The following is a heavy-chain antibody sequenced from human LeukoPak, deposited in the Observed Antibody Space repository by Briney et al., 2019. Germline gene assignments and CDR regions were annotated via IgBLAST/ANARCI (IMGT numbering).Heavy chain of an antibody. J-gene: IGHJ4*02. V-gene: IGHV4-31*03. CDR2: IYYSGST. CDR1: GGSISSGGYY. CDR3: ARGRFTRFDY. Sequence: SETLSLTCTVSGGSISSGGYYWSWIRQHPGKGLEWIGYIYYSGSTNYNPSLKSRVTISVDTSKNQFSLKLSSVTAADTAVYYCARGRFTRFDYWGRGTLVTVSS. D-gene: IGHD3-3*01.